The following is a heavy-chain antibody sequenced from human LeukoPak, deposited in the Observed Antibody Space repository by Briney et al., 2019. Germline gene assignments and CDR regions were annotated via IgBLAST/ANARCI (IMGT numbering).Heavy chain of an antibody. V-gene: IGHV1-2*06. Sequence: ASVKVSCXASGYTFTGYYMHWVRQAPGRGLEWMGRINPNSGGTNYAQKFQGRVTMTRDTPISTAYMELSRLRSDDTAVYYCARAGSGRITIFGVVTQNDYWGQGTLVTVSS. D-gene: IGHD3-3*01. J-gene: IGHJ4*02. CDR1: GYTFTGYY. CDR3: ARAGSGRITIFGVVTQNDY. CDR2: INPNSGGT.